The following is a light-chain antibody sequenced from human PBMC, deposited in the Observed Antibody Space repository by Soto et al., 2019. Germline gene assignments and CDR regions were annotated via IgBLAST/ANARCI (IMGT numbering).Light chain of an antibody. V-gene: IGKV3-20*01. CDR1: QSVSSSY. CDR3: QLYGSSPRT. J-gene: IGKJ1*01. CDR2: GAS. Sequence: EIVLTQSPGTLSLSPGERATLSCRASQSVSSSYLAWYQQKPGQAPRLLIYGASSRATDIPDRFSGSGSGTDFTLTISRLEPEDFAVYYCQLYGSSPRTFGQGTKVEIK.